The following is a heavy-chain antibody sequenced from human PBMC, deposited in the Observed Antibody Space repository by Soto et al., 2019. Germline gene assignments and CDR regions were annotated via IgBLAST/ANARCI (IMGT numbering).Heavy chain of an antibody. CDR3: AKELRYYDSSGYQYDY. D-gene: IGHD3-22*01. Sequence: GGSLRLSCVGSGFTFSSYSMNWVRQAPGKGLEWVSSISRSSRYIYYADSVKGRFTVSRDNAKNSLYLQMNSLRAEDTAVYYCAKELRYYDSSGYQYDYWGQGTLVTVSS. J-gene: IGHJ4*02. V-gene: IGHV3-21*04. CDR1: GFTFSSYS. CDR2: ISRSSRYI.